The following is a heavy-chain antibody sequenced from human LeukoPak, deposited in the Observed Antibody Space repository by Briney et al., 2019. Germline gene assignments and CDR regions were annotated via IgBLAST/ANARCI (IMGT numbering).Heavy chain of an antibody. V-gene: IGHV4-34*01. D-gene: IGHD4-17*01. Sequence: SETLSLTCAVYGGSFSGYYWSWIRQPPGKGLEWIGEINHSGSTNYNPSLKSRVTISIDTSKNQFSLKLSSVTAADTAVYHCARGGGDYTFDCWGQGTLVTVSS. CDR2: INHSGST. CDR3: ARGGGDYTFDC. J-gene: IGHJ4*02. CDR1: GGSFSGYY.